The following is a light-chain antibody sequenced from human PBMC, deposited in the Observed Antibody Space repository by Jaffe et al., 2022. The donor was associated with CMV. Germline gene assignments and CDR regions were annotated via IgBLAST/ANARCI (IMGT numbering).Light chain of an antibody. Sequence: EIVLTQSPGTLSLSPGERATLSCRASQSISSNYLAWYQQKPGQAPRLLIYGASTRATGIPDRFSGSGSETDFTLTINRLEPEDFAVYYCQQYGKSPRTFGQGTKVEIK. CDR2: GAS. CDR1: QSISSNY. CDR3: QQYGKSPRT. V-gene: IGKV3-20*01. J-gene: IGKJ1*01.